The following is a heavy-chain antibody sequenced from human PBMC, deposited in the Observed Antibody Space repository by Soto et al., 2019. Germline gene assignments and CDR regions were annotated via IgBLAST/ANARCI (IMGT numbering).Heavy chain of an antibody. CDR2: IYYSGST. Sequence: QVQLQESGPGLVKPSQTLSLTCTVSGGSISSGGYYWSWIRQHPGKGVEWIGYIYYSGSTYYNPSLKSRVTISVETSKNQFSLKLSSVTAADTAVYYCARYYGSGEDYMDVWGKGTTVTVSS. CDR1: GGSISSGGYY. CDR3: ARYYGSGEDYMDV. V-gene: IGHV4-31*03. D-gene: IGHD3-10*01. J-gene: IGHJ6*03.